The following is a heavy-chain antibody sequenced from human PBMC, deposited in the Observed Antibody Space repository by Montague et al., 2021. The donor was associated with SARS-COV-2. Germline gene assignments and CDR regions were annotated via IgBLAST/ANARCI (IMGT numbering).Heavy chain of an antibody. CDR2: IDWDDDK. V-gene: IGHV2-70*01. D-gene: IGHD3-9*01. CDR1: GFSLSTSGMC. Sequence: PALVKPTQTLTLTCTFSGFSLSTSGMCVSWIRQPPGKALEWLALIDWDDDKYYGTSLKTRLTISKDTSKNQVVLTMTSMDPVDTATYYCARIRDYDILTGSYSGFDYWGQGTLVTVSS. J-gene: IGHJ4*02. CDR3: ARIRDYDILTGSYSGFDY.